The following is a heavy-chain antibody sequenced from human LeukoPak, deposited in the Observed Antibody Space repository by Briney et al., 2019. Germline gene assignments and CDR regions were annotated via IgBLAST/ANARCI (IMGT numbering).Heavy chain of an antibody. CDR3: WAIGTTIKLDY. CDR1: GGSTSSSGYC. Sequence: SETLSLTCTVSGGSTSSSGYCWGWIRQPPGKGLEWIGAMCYSGSTYYNPSLKSRVTISVDSSKNQSSLKLSSVTAADTAVYYCWAIGTTIKLDYWGQGTLVTVAP. CDR2: MCYSGST. D-gene: IGHD5-24*01. V-gene: IGHV4-39*01. J-gene: IGHJ4*02.